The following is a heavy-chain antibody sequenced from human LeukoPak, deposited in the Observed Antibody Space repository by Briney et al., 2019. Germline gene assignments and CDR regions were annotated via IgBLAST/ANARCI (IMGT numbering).Heavy chain of an antibody. CDR1: RFTFNRYS. Sequence: GGSLRLSCAASRFTFNRYSMSWVRQAPGKGLQWVSSISASGGGTHYASSVRGRFSISGDNSKDTVFLQMNGLRAEDTAIYYCAKWDENFYYMDVWGQGTTVTVSS. CDR2: ISASGGGT. D-gene: IGHD1-26*01. CDR3: AKWDENFYYMDV. V-gene: IGHV3-23*01. J-gene: IGHJ6*03.